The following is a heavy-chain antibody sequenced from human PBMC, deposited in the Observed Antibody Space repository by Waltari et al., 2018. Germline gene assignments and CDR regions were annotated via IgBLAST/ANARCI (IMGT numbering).Heavy chain of an antibody. CDR1: GSILSRPP. Sequence: QVQLVESGGGVVQPGRSLRLSCGRSGSILSRPPMHRLRQAPGKGLEWVAVISYDGSNKYYADSVKGRFTISRDNSKNTLYLQMNSLRAEDTAVYYCARQATNDDAFDIWGQGTMVTVSS. V-gene: IGHV3-30-3*01. CDR2: ISYDGSNK. J-gene: IGHJ3*02. CDR3: ARQATNDDAFDI.